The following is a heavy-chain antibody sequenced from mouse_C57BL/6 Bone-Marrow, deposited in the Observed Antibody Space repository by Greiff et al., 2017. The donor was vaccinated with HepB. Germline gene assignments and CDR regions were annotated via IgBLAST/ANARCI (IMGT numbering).Heavy chain of an antibody. Sequence: EVKLVESVAELVRPGASVKLSCTASGFNIKNTYMHWVKQRPEQGLEWNGRIDPANGNTKFAPKFQGKATIPADTSSTTAYLQLSSLTSEDTAIYYCARDYGSSTGYFDYWGQGTTLTVSS. D-gene: IGHD1-1*01. V-gene: IGHV14-3*01. CDR2: IDPANGNT. CDR3: ARDYGSSTGYFDY. CDR1: GFNIKNTY. J-gene: IGHJ2*01.